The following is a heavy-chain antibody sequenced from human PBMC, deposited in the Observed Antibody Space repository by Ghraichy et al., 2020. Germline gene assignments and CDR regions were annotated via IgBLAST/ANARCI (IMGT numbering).Heavy chain of an antibody. J-gene: IGHJ4*02. CDR1: GFTISNYA. D-gene: IGHD1-14*01. CDR2: VSASGTNT. Sequence: GESLNISCTASGFTISNYAMAWVRQAPGKGLEWVSAVSASGTNTYYADSVKGRFSISRDNSKNTLYLQMNSLRADDSAIYYCAKDTTRPKDSWGQGTLVTVSS. CDR3: AKDTTRPKDS. V-gene: IGHV3-23*01.